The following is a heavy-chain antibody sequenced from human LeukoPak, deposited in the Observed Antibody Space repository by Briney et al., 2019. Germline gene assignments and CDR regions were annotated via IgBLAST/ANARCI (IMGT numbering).Heavy chain of an antibody. D-gene: IGHD2-8*01. CDR3: ARDTKGRFYP. CDR1: GGSISSYY. CDR2: IYYSGST. J-gene: IGHJ5*02. Sequence: KPSETLSLTCTVSGGSISSYYWSWIRQRPGKGLEWIGYIYYSGSTNYNPSLKSRVTISVDTSKNQFSLKLSSVTAADTAVYYCARDTKGRFYPWGQGTLVTVSS. V-gene: IGHV4-59*01.